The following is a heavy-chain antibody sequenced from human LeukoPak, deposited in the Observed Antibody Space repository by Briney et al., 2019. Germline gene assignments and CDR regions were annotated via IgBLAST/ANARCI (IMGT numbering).Heavy chain of an antibody. V-gene: IGHV4-34*01. CDR3: ARGGLYYYGSGSHNWFDP. D-gene: IGHD3-10*01. Sequence: PSETLSLTXAVYGGSFSGYYWSWIRQPPGKGLEWIGEINHSGSTNYNPSLKSRVTISVDTSKNQFSLKLSSVTAADTAVYYCARGGLYYYGSGSHNWFDPWGQGTLVTVSS. CDR2: INHSGST. CDR1: GGSFSGYY. J-gene: IGHJ5*02.